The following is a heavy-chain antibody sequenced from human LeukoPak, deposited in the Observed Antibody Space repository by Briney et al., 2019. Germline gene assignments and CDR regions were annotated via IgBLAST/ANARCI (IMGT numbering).Heavy chain of an antibody. Sequence: VASVKVSCKASGYTFTGYYMHWVRQAPGQGLEWMGWINPNSGGTNYAQKFQGRVTMTRDTSISTAYMELSRLRSDDTAVYHCARGEEDSGYDSGPQFDYWGQGTLVTVSS. V-gene: IGHV1-2*02. CDR1: GYTFTGYY. J-gene: IGHJ4*02. CDR2: INPNSGGT. CDR3: ARGEEDSGYDSGPQFDY. D-gene: IGHD5-12*01.